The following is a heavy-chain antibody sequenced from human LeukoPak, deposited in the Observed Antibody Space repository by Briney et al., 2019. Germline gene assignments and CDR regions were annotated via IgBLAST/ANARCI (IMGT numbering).Heavy chain of an antibody. V-gene: IGHV3-11*04. CDR2: ISPNSDNI. J-gene: IGHJ4*02. Sequence: PGGSLRLSCAATGFSFRDRYMSWIRQAPGKGMEWVAYISPNSDNIHYADSVKGRFTISRDNAKNSLFLQVNSLRAEDTAVYYCARLGAYYYDSSGYFPGSYWGQGTLVTVSS. CDR1: GFSFRDRY. CDR3: ARLGAYYYDSSGYFPGSY. D-gene: IGHD3-22*01.